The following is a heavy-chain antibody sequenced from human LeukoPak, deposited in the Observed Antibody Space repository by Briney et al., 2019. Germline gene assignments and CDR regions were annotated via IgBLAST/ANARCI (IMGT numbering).Heavy chain of an antibody. D-gene: IGHD4-11*01. J-gene: IGHJ4*02. CDR3: SRVGYSNSYDY. Sequence: ASVKVSCKASGYTFTSFDINWVRQATGQGLEWMGWMNPNTGNTGYAQSFQGRVTITWSTSISTAYMELNSLRSDDTAVYYCSRVGYSNSYDYWGQGTPVTVSS. V-gene: IGHV1-8*01. CDR1: GYTFTSFD. CDR2: MNPNTGNT.